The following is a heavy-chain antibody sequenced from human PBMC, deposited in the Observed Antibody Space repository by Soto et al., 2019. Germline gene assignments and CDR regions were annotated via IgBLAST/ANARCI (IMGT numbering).Heavy chain of an antibody. CDR1: GFLFSNYA. CDR3: AKHIAAAVFYYGMDV. CDR2: ISGGGGRT. D-gene: IGHD6-13*01. Sequence: QPGGSLRLSCAASGFLFSNYAMTWVRQGAGKGLEWVSSISGGGGRTYYAGSVKGRFTISRDNSKDTVYLQMNTLRAEDTAIYYCAKHIAAAVFYYGMDVWGQGTTVTVSS. J-gene: IGHJ6*02. V-gene: IGHV3-23*01.